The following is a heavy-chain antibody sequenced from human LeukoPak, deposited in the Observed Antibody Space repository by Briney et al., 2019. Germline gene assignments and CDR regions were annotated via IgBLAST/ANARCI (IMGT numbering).Heavy chain of an antibody. CDR3: ARSEQRWLQFVQ. J-gene: IGHJ4*02. D-gene: IGHD5-24*01. CDR1: GGSISSSSYY. CDR2: IYYTGTA. V-gene: IGHV4-39*01. Sequence: SQTLSLTCTVSGGSISSSSYYWGWIRQPLGKGLEWIGTIYYTGTAYYNPSLKSRVTLSVDTSKNQFSLKMRSVTAADTAVYFCARSEQRWLQFVQWGQGSLVTVSS.